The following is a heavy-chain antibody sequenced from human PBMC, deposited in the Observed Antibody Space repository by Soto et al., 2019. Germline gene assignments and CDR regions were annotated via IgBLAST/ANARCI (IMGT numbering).Heavy chain of an antibody. CDR3: ASPTREWLPPARDYYYGMDV. J-gene: IGHJ6*02. D-gene: IGHD3-3*01. CDR2: IIPIFGTA. CDR1: GGTFSSYA. V-gene: IGHV1-69*06. Sequence: QVQLVQSGAEVKKPGSAVKVSGKASGGTFSSYAISWVRQAPGQGLEWMGGIIPIFGTANYAQKFQGRVTITEDKSTSTDYMELSSLRSEDTAVYYCASPTREWLPPARDYYYGMDVWGQGTTVTVSS.